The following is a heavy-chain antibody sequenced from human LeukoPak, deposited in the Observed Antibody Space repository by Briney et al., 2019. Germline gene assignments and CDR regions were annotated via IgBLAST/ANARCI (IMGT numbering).Heavy chain of an antibody. V-gene: IGHV3-74*01. J-gene: IGHJ4*02. CDR3: ARGGGYGGLDY. Sequence: GGPLRLSCAASGFPFSSYRMQWVPQAPGKGPVWVSRINSYENNTSYADSVKGRFTIYRDNAKNTLYLQMNSLRAEDTAVYYCARGGGYGGLDYWGQGTLVTVSS. CDR2: INSYENNT. D-gene: IGHD4-23*01. CDR1: GFPFSSYR.